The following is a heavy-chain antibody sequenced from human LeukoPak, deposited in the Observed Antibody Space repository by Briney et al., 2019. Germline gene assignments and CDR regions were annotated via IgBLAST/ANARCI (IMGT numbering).Heavy chain of an antibody. CDR2: IKQDGNEK. Sequence: GGSLRLSCAASGFTFSTYWMSWVRQAPGKGLEWVANIKQDGNEKYYMDSVKGRFTISRDNAKNSLYLQMNSLRAEDTAVYYCARAPDLDSSGYYYRFFQHWGQGTLVTVSS. CDR3: ARAPDLDSSGYYYRFFQH. CDR1: GFTFSTYW. J-gene: IGHJ1*01. D-gene: IGHD3-22*01. V-gene: IGHV3-7*05.